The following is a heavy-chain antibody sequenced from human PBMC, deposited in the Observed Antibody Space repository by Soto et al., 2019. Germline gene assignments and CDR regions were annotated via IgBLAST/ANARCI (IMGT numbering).Heavy chain of an antibody. D-gene: IGHD3-10*01. CDR3: ARDVLSTEPYYYGSGILPWFDP. CDR2: INAGNGNT. V-gene: IGHV1-3*01. Sequence: ASVKVSCKASGYTFTSYAMHWVRQAPGQRLEWMGWINAGNGNTKYSQKFQGRVTITRDTSASTAYMELSSLRSEDTAVYYCARDVLSTEPYYYGSGILPWFDPWGQGTLVTVSS. J-gene: IGHJ5*02. CDR1: GYTFTSYA.